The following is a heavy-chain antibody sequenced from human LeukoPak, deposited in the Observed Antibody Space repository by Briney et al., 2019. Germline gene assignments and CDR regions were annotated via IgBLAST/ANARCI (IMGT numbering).Heavy chain of an antibody. CDR3: ARSYSSSWVDY. Sequence: GGSLRLSCAASGFTFSSYSMNWVRQAPGKGLEWVSYISSGSSTIYYADSVKGRFTISRDNAKNSLYLQMNSLRAEDTAVYHCARSYSSSWVDYWGQGTLVTVSS. J-gene: IGHJ4*02. V-gene: IGHV3-48*04. CDR2: ISSGSSTI. D-gene: IGHD6-13*01. CDR1: GFTFSSYS.